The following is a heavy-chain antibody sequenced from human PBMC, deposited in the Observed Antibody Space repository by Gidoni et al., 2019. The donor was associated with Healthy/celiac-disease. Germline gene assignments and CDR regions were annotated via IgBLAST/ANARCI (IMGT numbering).Heavy chain of an antibody. CDR3: ARDFVVGWSLKNYYYGMDV. V-gene: IGHV3-30*01. CDR2: ISYDGSNK. J-gene: IGHJ6*02. Sequence: VQLVESGGGVVQPGRSLRLSCAAPGFTSSSYAMHWVRQAPGKGLEWVAVISYDGSNKYYADSVKGRFTISRDNSKNTLYLQMNSLRAEDTAVYYCARDFVVGWSLKNYYYGMDVWGQGTTVTVSS. D-gene: IGHD2-2*01. CDR1: GFTSSSYA.